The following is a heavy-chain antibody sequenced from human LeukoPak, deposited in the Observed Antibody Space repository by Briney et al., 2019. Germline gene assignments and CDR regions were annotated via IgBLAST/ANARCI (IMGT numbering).Heavy chain of an antibody. Sequence: PSETLSLTCAVYGGSFSGYYWSWIRQPPGKGLEWIGEINHSGSTNYNPSLKSRVTISVDTSKNQFSLKLSSVTAADTAVYYCVRGRRGMATTYSYWGQGTLVTVSS. CDR3: VRGRRGMATTYSY. V-gene: IGHV4-34*01. CDR2: INHSGST. J-gene: IGHJ4*02. D-gene: IGHD5-24*01. CDR1: GGSFSGYY.